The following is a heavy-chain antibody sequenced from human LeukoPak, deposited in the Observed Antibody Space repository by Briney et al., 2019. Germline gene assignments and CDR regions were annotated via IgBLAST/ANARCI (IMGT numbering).Heavy chain of an antibody. CDR3: ATSPLEWLPIPDY. D-gene: IGHD3-3*01. Sequence: SETLSLICSVSRGSISGYYWSWIRQSPGKGLEWIGNVFYSGTTNYNPSLESRVTISVDTSKNQCSLKLSSVTAADTAVYYCATSPLEWLPIPDYWGQGTLVTVSS. V-gene: IGHV4-59*12. J-gene: IGHJ4*02. CDR1: RGSISGYY. CDR2: VFYSGTT.